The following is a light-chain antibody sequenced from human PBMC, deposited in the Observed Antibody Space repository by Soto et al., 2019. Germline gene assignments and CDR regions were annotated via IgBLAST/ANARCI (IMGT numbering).Light chain of an antibody. CDR2: DVV. V-gene: IGLV2-11*01. CDR3: CSYAGNYLYV. J-gene: IGLJ1*01. Sequence: QSALTQPRSVSGSSGLSVTISCTGTSSDVGGYNYVSWYQQHPGKAPKLIIYDVVKRPSGVPDHFSGSKSGNTASLTISGLQAEDEADYYCCSYAGNYLYVFGTGTKVTVL. CDR1: SSDVGGYNY.